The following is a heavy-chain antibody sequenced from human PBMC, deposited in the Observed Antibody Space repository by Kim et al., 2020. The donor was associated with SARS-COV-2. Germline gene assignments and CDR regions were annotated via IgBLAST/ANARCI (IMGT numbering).Heavy chain of an antibody. CDR3: ARKGPGGTPAPFDP. D-gene: IGHD3-16*01. CDR2: ISSSSSTI. CDR1: GFTFSSYS. V-gene: IGHV3-48*02. J-gene: IGHJ5*02. Sequence: GGSLRLSCAASGFTFSSYSMNWVRQAPGKGLEWVSYISSSSSTIYYADSVKGRFTISRDNAKNSLYLQMNSLRDEDTAVYYCARKGPGGTPAPFDPWGQGTLVTVSS.